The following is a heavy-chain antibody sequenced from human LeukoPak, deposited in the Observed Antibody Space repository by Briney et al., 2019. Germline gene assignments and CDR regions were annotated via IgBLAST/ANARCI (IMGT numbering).Heavy chain of an antibody. D-gene: IGHD1-14*01. CDR2: SYSYSNP. Sequence: GESLRLSCTVSSFTVSNNYMSWVRQAPGKGLELVSISYSYSNPNSADSVKGRFTLSRDTSQNTLSLQMNSLRAEDPAVYCCVRKNRDFNAAFDIWGQGTVVTVSS. J-gene: IGHJ3*02. CDR3: VRKNRDFNAAFDI. CDR1: SFTVSNNY. V-gene: IGHV3-53*01.